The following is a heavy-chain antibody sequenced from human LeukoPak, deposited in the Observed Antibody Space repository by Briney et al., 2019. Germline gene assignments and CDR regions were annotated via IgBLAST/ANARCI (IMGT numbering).Heavy chain of an antibody. CDR1: GGSFSGYY. CDR3: ARGGDGYHRGYYYYYYMDV. D-gene: IGHD5-24*01. Sequence: SETLSLTCAVYGGSFSGYYWSWIRQPPGKGLEWIGEINHSGSTNYNPSLKSRVTISVDTSKNQFSLKLSSVTAADTAVYYCARGGDGYHRGYYYYYYMDVWGKGTTVTISS. CDR2: INHSGST. V-gene: IGHV4-34*01. J-gene: IGHJ6*03.